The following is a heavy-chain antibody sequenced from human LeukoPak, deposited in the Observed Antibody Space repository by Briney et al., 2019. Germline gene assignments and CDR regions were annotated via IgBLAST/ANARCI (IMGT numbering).Heavy chain of an antibody. Sequence: GGSLRLSCAASGFSFSIYAMTWVRQAPGKGLEWVSSISSSGSGGSTYYADSVKGRFTISRDSSKNSLYLQMNSLRAEDTAVYYCARDLLWGQGTLVTVSS. CDR2: ISSSGSGGST. J-gene: IGHJ4*02. V-gene: IGHV3-23*01. CDR1: GFSFSIYA. CDR3: ARDLL.